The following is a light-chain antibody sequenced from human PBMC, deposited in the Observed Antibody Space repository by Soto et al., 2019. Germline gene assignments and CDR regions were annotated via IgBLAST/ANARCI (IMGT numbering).Light chain of an antibody. CDR3: SSYTSSSTLPYV. J-gene: IGLJ1*01. CDR1: SSDVGGYNY. CDR2: DVS. V-gene: IGLV2-14*03. Sequence: QSLLTKPASATRSPGQSVTISYHGTSSDVGGYNYVSWYQHHPGKAPKLMIYDVSNRPSGVSNRFSGSKSGNTASLTISGLQAEDEADYYCSSYTSSSTLPYVFGTGTKVTVL.